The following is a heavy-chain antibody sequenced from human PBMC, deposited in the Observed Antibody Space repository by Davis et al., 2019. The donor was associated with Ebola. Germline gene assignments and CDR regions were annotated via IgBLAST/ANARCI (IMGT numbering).Heavy chain of an antibody. Sequence: KVSCKGSGYSFTSYWISWVRQMPGKGLEWMGRIDPSDSYTNYSPPFQGHVTISADKSISTAYLQLSSLKASDTAIYYCARLPWDRGPLDYLGQGTLVTVSS. CDR2: IDPSDSYT. J-gene: IGHJ4*02. V-gene: IGHV5-10-1*01. D-gene: IGHD3-10*01. CDR1: GYSFTSYW. CDR3: ARLPWDRGPLDY.